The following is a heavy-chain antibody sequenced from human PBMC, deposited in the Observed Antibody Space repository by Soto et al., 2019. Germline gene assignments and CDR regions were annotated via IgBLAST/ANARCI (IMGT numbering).Heavy chain of an antibody. CDR2: ISSSSSTI. CDR1: GFTFSSYS. CDR3: ARETQWLNWFDP. J-gene: IGHJ5*02. D-gene: IGHD6-19*01. V-gene: IGHV3-48*01. Sequence: EVQLVESGGGLVQPGGSLRLSCAASGFTFSSYSMNWVRQAPGKGLEWVSYISSSSSTIYYADSVKGRFTISRDNAKNSLYLQMNSLRAEDTAVYYCARETQWLNWFDPWAREPWSPSPQ.